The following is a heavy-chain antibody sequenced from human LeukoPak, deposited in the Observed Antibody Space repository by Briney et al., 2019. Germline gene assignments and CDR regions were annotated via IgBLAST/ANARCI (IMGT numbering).Heavy chain of an antibody. CDR1: GDSISSYY. CDR2: IYYSGST. J-gene: IGHJ5*02. V-gene: IGHV4-59*01. Sequence: SETLSLTCTVSGDSISSYYWSWIRQPPGKGLEWIGYIYYSGSTIYNPSLNSRVTISVDASKNQFSLKLSSVTPADTAVYYCARDLCSGGSCYPGWLDPWGQGTLVTVSS. CDR3: ARDLCSGGSCYPGWLDP. D-gene: IGHD2-15*01.